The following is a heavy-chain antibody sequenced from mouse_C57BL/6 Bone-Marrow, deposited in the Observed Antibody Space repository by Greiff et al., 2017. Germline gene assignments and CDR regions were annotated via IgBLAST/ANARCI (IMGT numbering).Heavy chain of an antibody. Sequence: DVKLQESGPGLVKPSQSLSLTCSVTGYSITSGYYWNWIRQFPGNKLEWMGYISYDGSNNYNPSLKNRISITRDTSKNQFFLKLNSVTTEDTATYYCASFSFITTVVANFDYWGQGTTLTVSS. CDR3: ASFSFITTVVANFDY. CDR2: ISYDGSN. CDR1: GYSITSGYY. D-gene: IGHD1-1*01. V-gene: IGHV3-6*01. J-gene: IGHJ2*01.